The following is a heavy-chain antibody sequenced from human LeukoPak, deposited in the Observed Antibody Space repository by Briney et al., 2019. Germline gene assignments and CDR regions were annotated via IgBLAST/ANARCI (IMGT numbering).Heavy chain of an antibody. Sequence: ASVKVSCKASGYTFTSYGISWVRQAPGQGLEWMGWISAYNGNTNYAQKLQGRVTMTTDTSTSTAYMELRSLRSDDTAVYYCARERFEIYYDSSGYYEFDYWGQGTLVTVSS. CDR2: ISAYNGNT. CDR1: GYTFTSYG. CDR3: ARERFEIYYDSSGYYEFDY. J-gene: IGHJ4*02. V-gene: IGHV1-18*01. D-gene: IGHD3-22*01.